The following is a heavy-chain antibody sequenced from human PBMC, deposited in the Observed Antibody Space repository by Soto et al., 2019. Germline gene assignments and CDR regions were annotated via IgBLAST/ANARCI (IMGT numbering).Heavy chain of an antibody. D-gene: IGHD2-21*01. CDR2: ISGGGSRT. CDR1: GFTFSTYA. V-gene: IGHV3-23*01. Sequence: GGSLRLSCAASGFTFSTYAMNWVRQAPGKGLEWASAISGGGSRTYYADSVKGRFTISRDNSKNTLYLQMNSLRAEDTAVYYCASILQYCGGDCYSKNDAFDIWGQGTMVTVSS. J-gene: IGHJ3*02. CDR3: ASILQYCGGDCYSKNDAFDI.